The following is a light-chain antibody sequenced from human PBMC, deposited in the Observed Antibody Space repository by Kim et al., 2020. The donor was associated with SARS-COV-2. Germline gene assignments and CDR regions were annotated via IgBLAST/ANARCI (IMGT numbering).Light chain of an antibody. CDR1: QSVNSD. Sequence: VSPGDRAPLSCRASQSVNSDLAWYQQRPGQGPRLLIYGASTRAPGVPDRVSGSGSGTEFTLTISSLQSEDFAVYFCQQYNNWPPYTFGQGTKLEI. J-gene: IGKJ2*01. V-gene: IGKV3-15*01. CDR3: QQYNNWPPYT. CDR2: GAS.